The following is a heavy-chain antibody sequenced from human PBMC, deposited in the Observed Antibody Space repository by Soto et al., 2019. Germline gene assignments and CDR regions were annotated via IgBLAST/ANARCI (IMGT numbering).Heavy chain of an antibody. J-gene: IGHJ3*02. CDR3: ARTLPGTIYDAFDI. Sequence: QVQLQESGPGLVKPSETLSLTCTVSGGSISSYYWSWIRQPPGKGLEWIGYIYYSGSTNYNPSLKSRVTISVDTSKNQFSLKLSSVTAADTAVYYCARTLPGTIYDAFDIWGQGTMVTVSS. V-gene: IGHV4-59*08. CDR2: IYYSGST. D-gene: IGHD3-3*01. CDR1: GGSISSYY.